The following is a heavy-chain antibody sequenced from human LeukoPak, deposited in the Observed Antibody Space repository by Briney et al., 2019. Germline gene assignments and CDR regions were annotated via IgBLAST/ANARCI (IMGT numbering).Heavy chain of an antibody. CDR3: ARVQTFYDSSGYLYYFDY. CDR2: IYSGGST. V-gene: IGHV3-53*04. D-gene: IGHD3-22*01. J-gene: IGHJ4*02. Sequence: GGSLRLSCAASGFTVSSNYMSWVRQAPGKGLEWVSVIYSGGSTYYADSVKGRFTISRHNSKNTLYLQMNSLRAEDTAVYYCARVQTFYDSSGYLYYFDYWGQGTLVTVSS. CDR1: GFTVSSNY.